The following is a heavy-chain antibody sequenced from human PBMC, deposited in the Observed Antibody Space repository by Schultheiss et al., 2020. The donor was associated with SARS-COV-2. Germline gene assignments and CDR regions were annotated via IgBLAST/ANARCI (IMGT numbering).Heavy chain of an antibody. Sequence: SETLSLTCTVSGGSISSSSYYWGWIRQPPGKGLEWIGSIYYSGSTNYNPSLKSRVTISVDTSKNQFSLKLSSVTAADTAVYYCASKTYYGSGSYLYWGQGTLVTVSS. V-gene: IGHV4-39*07. CDR2: IYYSGST. J-gene: IGHJ4*02. CDR3: ASKTYYGSGSYLY. D-gene: IGHD3-10*01. CDR1: GGSISSSSYY.